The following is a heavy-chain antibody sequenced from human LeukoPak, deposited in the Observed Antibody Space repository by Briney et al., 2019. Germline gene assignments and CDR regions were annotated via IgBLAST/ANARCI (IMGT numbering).Heavy chain of an antibody. CDR2: ISGSGGST. D-gene: IGHD6-19*01. CDR1: GITFSSYA. V-gene: IGHV3-23*01. J-gene: IGHJ4*02. CDR3: AKDQRAAVAGGPVADLY. Sequence: GGSLRLSCAASGITFSSYAMSWVRQAPGKGLEWVSAISGSGGSTYYADSVKGRFTISRDNSKNTLYLQMNSLRAEDTAVYYCAKDQRAAVAGGPVADLYWGQGTLVTVSS.